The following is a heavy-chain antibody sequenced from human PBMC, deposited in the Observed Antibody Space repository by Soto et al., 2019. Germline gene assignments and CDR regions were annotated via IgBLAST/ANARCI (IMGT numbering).Heavy chain of an antibody. D-gene: IGHD2-2*02. CDR2: IIPIFGTA. CDR1: GGTFSSYA. J-gene: IGHJ6*02. V-gene: IGHV1-69*13. CDR3: ARGRGYCSSTSCYTGGVRYYYYGMDV. Sequence: SVKVSCKASGGTFSSYAISWVRQAPGQGLEWMGGIIPIFGTANYAQKFQGRVTITADESTSTADMELSSLRSEDTAVYYCARGRGYCSSTSCYTGGVRYYYYGMDVWGQGTTVTVSS.